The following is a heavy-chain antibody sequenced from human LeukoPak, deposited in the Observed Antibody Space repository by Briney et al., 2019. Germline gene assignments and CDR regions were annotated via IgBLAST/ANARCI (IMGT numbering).Heavy chain of an antibody. CDR3: AREPAVTTDYYYGMDV. CDR1: GGSISSSSYY. D-gene: IGHD4-17*01. V-gene: IGHV4-39*07. CDR2: IYYSGST. Sequence: SETLSLTCTVSGGSISSSSYYWGWIRQPPGKGLEWIGSIYYSGSTYYNPSLKSRVTISVDTSKNQFSLKLSSVTAADTAVYYCAREPAVTTDYYYGMDVWGQGTTVTVSS. J-gene: IGHJ6*02.